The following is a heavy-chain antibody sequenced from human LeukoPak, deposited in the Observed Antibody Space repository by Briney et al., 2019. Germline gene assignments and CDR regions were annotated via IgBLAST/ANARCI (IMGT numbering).Heavy chain of an antibody. CDR3: ARGYYDSSGYSNTFDI. Sequence: PSETLSLTCSVSGVSISSSYCSWIRQPPGKGLEWIGFIHYSGSTNYNPSLKSRVTISADTSNNQFSLKVTSVTAADTAVYYCARGYYDSSGYSNTFDIWGQGTMVTVSS. CDR2: IHYSGST. CDR1: GVSISSSY. J-gene: IGHJ3*02. V-gene: IGHV4-59*01. D-gene: IGHD3-22*01.